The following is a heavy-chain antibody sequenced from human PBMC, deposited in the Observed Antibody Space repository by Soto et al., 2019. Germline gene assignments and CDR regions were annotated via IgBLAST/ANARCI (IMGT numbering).Heavy chain of an antibody. CDR1: GFDFSSYG. Sequence: EVHLVESGGGLVQPGGSLRLSCPPSGFDFSSYGMAWVRQAPGKGLEWVSFISKSSSIIYYADSVKGRFTISRDNAKNSLYLQMNSLRGEDTAVYFCARGGWQLPGYYFDSWGQGALVTVSS. CDR3: ARGGWQLPGYYFDS. CDR2: ISKSSSII. V-gene: IGHV3-48*01. J-gene: IGHJ4*02. D-gene: IGHD2-15*01.